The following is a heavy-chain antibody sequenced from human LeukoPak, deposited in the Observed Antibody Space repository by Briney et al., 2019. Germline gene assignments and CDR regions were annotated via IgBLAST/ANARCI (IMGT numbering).Heavy chain of an antibody. J-gene: IGHJ3*02. Sequence: SQTLSLTCTVSGGSISSGSYYWSWIRQPAGKGLEWIGRIYTSGSTNYNPSLKSRVTISVDTSKNQFSLKLSSVTAADTAVYYCAREWVSGWRDHDAFDIWGQGTMVTVSS. CDR2: IYTSGST. D-gene: IGHD6-19*01. V-gene: IGHV4-61*02. CDR1: GGSISSGSYY. CDR3: AREWVSGWRDHDAFDI.